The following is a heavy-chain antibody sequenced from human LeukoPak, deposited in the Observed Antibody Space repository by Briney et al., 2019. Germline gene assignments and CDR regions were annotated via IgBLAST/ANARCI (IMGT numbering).Heavy chain of an antibody. D-gene: IGHD4-17*01. J-gene: IGHJ4*02. CDR1: GGATSSYY. Sequence: SETLSLTCTVTGGATSSYYWSWIRQSPGKGLEWIGYMHYTGGTNFNPSLKSRVTISLDTSKNQVSLKVSSVTAADTAVYYCARRGHDYGSSPFDYWGQGTLVIVSS. V-gene: IGHV4-59*01. CDR2: MHYTGGT. CDR3: ARRGHDYGSSPFDY.